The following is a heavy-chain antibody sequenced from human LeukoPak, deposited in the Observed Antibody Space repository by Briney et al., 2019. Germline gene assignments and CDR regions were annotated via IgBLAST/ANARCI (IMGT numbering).Heavy chain of an antibody. D-gene: IGHD2/OR15-2a*01. CDR2: IWYDGSNK. V-gene: IGHV3-33*01. CDR1: GFTFSSYG. J-gene: IGHJ4*02. CDR3: AREGPRGNSQFDY. Sequence: GGSLRLSCAASGFTFSSYGMHWVRQAPGKGLEWVALIWYDGSNKYYADSVKGRLTTSRDNSKNTLYLQMNSLGAEDTAVYYCAREGPRGNSQFDYWGQGTLVTVSS.